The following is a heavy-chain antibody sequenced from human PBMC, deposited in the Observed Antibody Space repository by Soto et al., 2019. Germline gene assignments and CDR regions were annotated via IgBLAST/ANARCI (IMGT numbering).Heavy chain of an antibody. CDR1: GISIGSGGFY. Sequence: QVHLQESGPGLVKPSQTLSLTCTVSGISIGSGGFYWSWIRQHPGKGLEWIGYIYYTGSTYFNPSLESRLNISADTSKNQFSLRLDSVTAADTAVYYCARSLTMTSFDNWGQGTLVTVSS. V-gene: IGHV4-31*03. J-gene: IGHJ4*02. CDR3: ARSLTMTSFDN. CDR2: IYYTGST.